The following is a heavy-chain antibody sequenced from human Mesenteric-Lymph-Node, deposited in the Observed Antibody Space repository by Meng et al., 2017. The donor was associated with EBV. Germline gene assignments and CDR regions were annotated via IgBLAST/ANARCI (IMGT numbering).Heavy chain of an antibody. CDR3: HLSPVRWFDP. J-gene: IGHJ5*02. V-gene: IGHV7-4-1*02. CDR2: IKNNTGNP. D-gene: IGHD3-10*01. CDR1: GYTFTSYA. Sequence: VQLVHSGSELKKPGASVKVSCKASGYTFTSYARNWVRQAPGQVLEWMGWIKNNTGNPTYAQGFTGRFVLSLDTSVSTAYLQISSLKAEDTAVYYCHLSPVRWFDPWGQGTLVTVAS.